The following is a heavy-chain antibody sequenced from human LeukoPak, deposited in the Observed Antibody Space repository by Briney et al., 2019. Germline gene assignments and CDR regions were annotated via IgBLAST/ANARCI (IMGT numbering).Heavy chain of an antibody. J-gene: IGHJ4*02. D-gene: IGHD2-15*01. CDR2: ISVSGGST. CDR1: GFTFSSYA. Sequence: GGSLRLSCAASGFTFSSYAMSWVRQAPGKGLERVSVISVSGGSTYYADSVKGRFTISRDNSKNTLYLQMNSLRAEDTAVYYCATRVAVAATYYYFDYWGQGTLVTVSS. V-gene: IGHV3-23*01. CDR3: ATRVAVAATYYYFDY.